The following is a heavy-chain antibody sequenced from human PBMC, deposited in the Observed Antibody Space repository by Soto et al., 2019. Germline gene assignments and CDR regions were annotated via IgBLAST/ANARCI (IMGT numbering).Heavy chain of an antibody. J-gene: IGHJ4*02. CDR3: ARSRSLSQFDY. Sequence: GGSLRLSCAASGFTFSDYYMSWIRQAPGKGLEWVSYISSSGSTIYYADSMKGRFTISRDNAKNSLYLQMNSLRAEDTAVYYCARSRSLSQFDYWGQGTLVTVSS. CDR1: GFTFSDYY. CDR2: ISSSGSTI. V-gene: IGHV3-11*01.